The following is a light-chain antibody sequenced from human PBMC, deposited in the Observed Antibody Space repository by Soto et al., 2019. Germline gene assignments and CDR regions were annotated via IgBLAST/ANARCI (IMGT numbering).Light chain of an antibody. CDR1: QTISSW. CDR3: QHYNSYSEA. V-gene: IGKV1-5*03. Sequence: DIQMTQYPSTLSGSFGDRVTITCRASQTISSWLAWYQQKPGKAPKLLIYKASTLKSGVPSRFSGSGSGTEFTLTISSLKPDDFATYYCQHYNSYSEAFGQGTKVDIK. J-gene: IGKJ1*01. CDR2: KAS.